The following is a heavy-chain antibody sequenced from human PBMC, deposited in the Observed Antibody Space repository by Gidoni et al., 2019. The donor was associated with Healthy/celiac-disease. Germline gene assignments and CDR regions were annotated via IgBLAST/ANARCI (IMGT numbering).Heavy chain of an antibody. CDR2: IYHSGSP. CDR3: ARGRYHDERDAFDI. Sequence: QRQMQESGEGLVKPSQTLALTCAVSGSSIRSDGYSWSWIRQPPGKGLEWLGYIYHSGSPYYNPSLKSRVTISVARSQNQFSLKLCSVPAADTAVYYCARGRYHDERDAFDIWGQGTIFPVSS. J-gene: IGHJ3*02. D-gene: IGHD2-2*01. V-gene: IGHV4-30-2*01. CDR1: GSSIRSDGYS.